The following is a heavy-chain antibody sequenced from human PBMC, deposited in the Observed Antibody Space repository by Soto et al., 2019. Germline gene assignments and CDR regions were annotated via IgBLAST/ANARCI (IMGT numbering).Heavy chain of an antibody. V-gene: IGHV3-48*02. CDR2: ISSSSSTI. J-gene: IGHJ5*02. CDR1: GFTFSSYS. CDR3: ARVPSGVWNWFDP. D-gene: IGHD2-8*01. Sequence: EVQLVESGGGLVQPGGSLRLSCAASGFTFSSYSMNWGRQAPGKVLEWVSYISSSSSTIYYADSVKGRFTIPRDNAKNSLYMQMNSLRDEDTAVYYCARVPSGVWNWFDPWGQGTMVTVSS.